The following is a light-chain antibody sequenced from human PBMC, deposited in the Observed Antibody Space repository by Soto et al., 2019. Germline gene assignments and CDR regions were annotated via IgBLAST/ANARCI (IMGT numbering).Light chain of an antibody. J-gene: IGKJ1*01. Sequence: DIQMTQSPSSLSASVGDTVTITCRASQNIRNFLHWYQQKPGKAPKLLIFAASNLKSGVPSRFTARGSGTDFTLIISGLQPEDLATYYCQQSYSYIRAFGQGTTVEI. V-gene: IGKV1-39*01. CDR2: AAS. CDR1: QNIRNF. CDR3: QQSYSYIRA.